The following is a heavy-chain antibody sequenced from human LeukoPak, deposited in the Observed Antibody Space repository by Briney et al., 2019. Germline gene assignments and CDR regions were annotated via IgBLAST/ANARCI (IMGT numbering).Heavy chain of an antibody. CDR1: GYTFTGYY. D-gene: IGHD3-10*01. Sequence: AASVKVPCKASGYTFTGYYMHWVRQAPGQGLEWMGWINPNSGGTNYAQKFQGRVTMTRDTSISTAYMELSRLRSDDTAVYYCARDGDLRFGELPDYWGQGTLVTVSS. J-gene: IGHJ4*02. CDR3: ARDGDLRFGELPDY. V-gene: IGHV1-2*02. CDR2: INPNSGGT.